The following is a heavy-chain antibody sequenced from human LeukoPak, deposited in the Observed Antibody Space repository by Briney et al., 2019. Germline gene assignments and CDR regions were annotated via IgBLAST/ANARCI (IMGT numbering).Heavy chain of an antibody. D-gene: IGHD3-3*01. CDR1: GFTFSSYE. CDR3: AREADTSLDY. CDR2: ISSSGSTI. Sequence: GGSLRLSCAASGFTFSSYEMNWVRQAPGKGLEWVSYISSSGSTIYYADSLKGRFTISRDNAKNSLYLQMNSLRAEDTAVYYCAREADTSLDYWGQGTLVTVSS. J-gene: IGHJ4*02. V-gene: IGHV3-48*03.